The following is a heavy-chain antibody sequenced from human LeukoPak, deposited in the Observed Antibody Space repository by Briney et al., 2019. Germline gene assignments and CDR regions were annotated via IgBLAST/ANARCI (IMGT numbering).Heavy chain of an antibody. Sequence: GRSLRLSCAASGFTFSSYGMHWVRQAPGKGLEWVAVIWYDGSNKYYADSVKGRFTISRDNSKNTLYLQMNSLRAEDTAVYYCARDRGTPRRFDPWGQGTLVTVSS. V-gene: IGHV3-33*01. CDR3: ARDRGTPRRFDP. D-gene: IGHD3-10*01. CDR2: IWYDGSNK. J-gene: IGHJ5*02. CDR1: GFTFSSYG.